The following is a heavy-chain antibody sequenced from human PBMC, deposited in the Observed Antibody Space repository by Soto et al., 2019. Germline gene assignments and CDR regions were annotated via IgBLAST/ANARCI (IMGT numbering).Heavy chain of an antibody. D-gene: IGHD3-10*01. J-gene: IGHJ4*02. Sequence: QVQLVQSAAEVKQPGASVKVSCKASGYTFSNYGISWVRQAPGQGLEWTAWISGYNGDTKNAQSLQGRVTVTTDTSTSTSYMELRSLRSDDTAIYYCARSLGSGTGFDYWGQGTLVTVSS. V-gene: IGHV1-18*01. CDR3: ARSLGSGTGFDY. CDR2: ISGYNGDT. CDR1: GYTFSNYG.